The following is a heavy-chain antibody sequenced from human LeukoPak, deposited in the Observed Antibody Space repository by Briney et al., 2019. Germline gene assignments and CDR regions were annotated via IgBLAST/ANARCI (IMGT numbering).Heavy chain of an antibody. CDR2: ISGSGGRT. V-gene: IGHV3-23*01. CDR3: AKEVRDGYNSQLDY. D-gene: IGHD5-24*01. Sequence: GGSLRLSCAASGFTFSSYAMSWVRQAPGKGLEWVSAISGSGGRTFYADSVKGRFTISRDNSKNTLYLLMNSLRAEDTAVYYCAKEVRDGYNSQLDYWGQGSLVTVSS. CDR1: GFTFSSYA. J-gene: IGHJ4*02.